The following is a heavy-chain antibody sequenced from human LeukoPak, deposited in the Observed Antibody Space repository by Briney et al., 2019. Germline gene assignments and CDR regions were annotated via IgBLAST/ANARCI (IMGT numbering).Heavy chain of an antibody. CDR3: VRDSGGYSSVWYDAFDV. CDR1: GFTFSGYW. Sequence: GGSLRLSCAASGFTFSGYWMIWVRQAPGKGLEWVANIKQDGSVKYYVDSVSGRFTISRDNAMNLLYLQMNSLRDEDTAVYYCVRDSGGYSSVWYDAFDVWGRGTKVTVSS. D-gene: IGHD6-19*01. J-gene: IGHJ3*01. CDR2: IKQDGSVK. V-gene: IGHV3-7*01.